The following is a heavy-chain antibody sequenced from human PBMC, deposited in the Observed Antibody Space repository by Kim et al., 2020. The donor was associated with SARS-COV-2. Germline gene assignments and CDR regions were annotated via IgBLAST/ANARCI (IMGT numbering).Heavy chain of an antibody. CDR3: ARWIAAAGTRYYGMDV. CDR1: GFTFSSYA. J-gene: IGHJ6*02. Sequence: GGSLRLSCAASGFTFSSYAMHWVRQAPGKGLEWVAGISYDGSNKYYADSVKGRFTISRDNSKNTLYLQMNSLRAEDTAVYYCARWIAAAGTRYYGMDVWGQGTTVTVSS. D-gene: IGHD6-13*01. V-gene: IGHV3-30*04. CDR2: ISYDGSNK.